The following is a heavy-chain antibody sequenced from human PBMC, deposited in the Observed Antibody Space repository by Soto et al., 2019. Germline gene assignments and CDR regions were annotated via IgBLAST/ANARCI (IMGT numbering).Heavy chain of an antibody. J-gene: IGHJ4*02. CDR2: MNPNTGNV. D-gene: IGHD4-17*01. CDR3: GRVILGDYDGLLDY. V-gene: IGHV1-8*01. CDR1: GYTFTDYD. Sequence: ASVKVSCKASGYTFTDYDINWVRQAPGQGPEWIGWMNPNTGNVGSARKFQGRVTMTTKNSMRTAFMELSRLRSDDTAVYYCGRVILGDYDGLLDYWGQGTPVTVPS.